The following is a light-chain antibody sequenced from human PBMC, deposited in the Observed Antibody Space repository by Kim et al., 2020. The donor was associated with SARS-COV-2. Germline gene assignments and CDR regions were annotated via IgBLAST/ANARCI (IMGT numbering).Light chain of an antibody. V-gene: IGKV3-15*01. Sequence: SPGERATPSGRASQSISTNLVWYQHKPGQPPRLLIYGAYTRATGIPARFSGSGSGTEFTLTISSLQSEDFAVYYCQQYNNWPQLTFGGGTKVDIK. CDR1: QSISTN. CDR3: QQYNNWPQLT. J-gene: IGKJ4*01. CDR2: GAY.